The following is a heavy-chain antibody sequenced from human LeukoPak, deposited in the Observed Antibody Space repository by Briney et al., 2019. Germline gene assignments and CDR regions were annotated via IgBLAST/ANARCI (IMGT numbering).Heavy chain of an antibody. D-gene: IGHD2-8*02. J-gene: IGHJ6*03. CDR1: GGSISSGGYS. V-gene: IGHV4-30-2*01. CDR3: ARRRGHSSGPSYYYFYMDV. Sequence: SETLSLTCAVSGGSISSGGYSWSWIRQPPGKGLEWIGYIYHSGSTYYNPSLKSRVTISVDRSKNQISLNLSSVTAADTAVYFCARRRGHSSGPSYYYFYMDVWGKGTTVTVSS. CDR2: IYHSGST.